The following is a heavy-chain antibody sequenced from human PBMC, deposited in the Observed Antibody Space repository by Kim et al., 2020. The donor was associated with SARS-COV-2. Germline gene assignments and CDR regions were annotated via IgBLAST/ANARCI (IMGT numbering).Heavy chain of an antibody. D-gene: IGHD6-19*01. CDR2: ISYDGSNK. CDR1: GFTFSSYG. Sequence: GGSLRLSCAASGFTFSSYGMHWVRQAPGKGLEWVAVISYDGSNKYYADSVKGRFTISRDNSKNTLYLQMNSLRAEDTAVYYCAKERGGAVAGTDYWGQGTLVTVSS. CDR3: AKERGGAVAGTDY. J-gene: IGHJ4*02. V-gene: IGHV3-30*18.